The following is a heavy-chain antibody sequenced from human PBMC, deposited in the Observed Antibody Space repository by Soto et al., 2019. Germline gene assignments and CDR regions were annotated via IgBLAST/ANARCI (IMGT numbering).Heavy chain of an antibody. CDR3: ARHFRVATIERGYFDY. Sequence: SETLSLTCTVSGGSISSSSYYWGWIRQPPGKGLEWIGSIYYSGSTYYNPSLKSRVTISVDTSKNQFSLKLSSVTAADTAVYYCARHFRVATIERGYFDYWGQGTLVTVSS. J-gene: IGHJ4*02. CDR2: IYYSGST. CDR1: GGSISSSSYY. D-gene: IGHD5-12*01. V-gene: IGHV4-39*01.